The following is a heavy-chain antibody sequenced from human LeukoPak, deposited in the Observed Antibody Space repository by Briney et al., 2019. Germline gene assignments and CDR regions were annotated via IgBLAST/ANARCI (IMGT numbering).Heavy chain of an antibody. Sequence: PSETLSLTCTVSGGSTSSYYWSWIRQPPGKGLEWIGYIYYSGSTNYNPSLKSRVTISVDTSKNQFSLKLSSVTAVDTAVYYRARHGSSSWYGWFDPWGQGTLVTVSS. V-gene: IGHV4-59*08. J-gene: IGHJ5*02. CDR1: GGSTSSYY. CDR2: IYYSGST. D-gene: IGHD6-13*01. CDR3: ARHGSSSWYGWFDP.